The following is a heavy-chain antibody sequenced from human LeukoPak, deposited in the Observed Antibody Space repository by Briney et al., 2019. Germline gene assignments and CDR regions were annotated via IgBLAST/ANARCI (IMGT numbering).Heavy chain of an antibody. V-gene: IGHV3-30*18. CDR1: GFTFSSYA. J-gene: IGHJ6*02. CDR3: AKDLGGGYSSSWYPSVHYYYYGMDV. CDR2: ISYDGSNK. D-gene: IGHD6-13*01. Sequence: PGRSLRLSCAASGFTFSSYAMSWVRQAPGKGLEWVAVISYDGSNKYYADSVKGRFTISRDNSKNTLYLQMNSLRAEDTAVYYCAKDLGGGYSSSWYPSVHYYYYGMDVWGQGTTVTVSS.